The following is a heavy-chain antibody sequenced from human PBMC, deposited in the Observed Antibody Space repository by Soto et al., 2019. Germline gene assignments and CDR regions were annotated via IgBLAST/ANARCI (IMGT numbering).Heavy chain of an antibody. D-gene: IGHD6-6*01. Sequence: PGGSLRLSCSASGFIFSSYWMSWLRQAPGKGLEWVASMNEYGSERYYVDSVRGRFTISRDNARNSVFLHLNSLRAEDTAVYYCARDNDGAQFASSYNDLWGQGTLVTVSS. CDR2: MNEYGSER. CDR3: ARDNDGAQFASSYNDL. V-gene: IGHV3-7*01. J-gene: IGHJ5*02. CDR1: GFIFSSYW.